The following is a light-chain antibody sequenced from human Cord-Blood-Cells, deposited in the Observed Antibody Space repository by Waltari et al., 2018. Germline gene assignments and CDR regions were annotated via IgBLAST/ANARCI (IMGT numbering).Light chain of an antibody. CDR2: DAS. J-gene: IGKJ5*01. CDR1: QSFSSY. Sequence: EIVLTQSQATLSLSPGERATLSCRASQSFSSYLAWYPQKPGQAPRLLIYDASNRATGIPARFSGSGSGTDFTLTISSLEPEDFAVYYCQQRSNWPITFGQGTRLEIK. V-gene: IGKV3-11*01. CDR3: QQRSNWPIT.